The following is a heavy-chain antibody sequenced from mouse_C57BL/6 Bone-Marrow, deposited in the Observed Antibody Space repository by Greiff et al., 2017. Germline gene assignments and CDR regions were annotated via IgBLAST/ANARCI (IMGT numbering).Heavy chain of an antibody. J-gene: IGHJ1*03. CDR3: AKRSGEVSSHWYFDV. CDR2: IWGGGST. D-gene: IGHD1-1*01. Sequence: QVQLKQSGPGLVAPSQSLSITCTVSGFSLTSYGVDWVRQPPGKGLEWLGVIWGGGSTNYNSALMSRLSISKDNSKSQVFLKMNSLQTDDTAMDYCAKRSGEVSSHWYFDVWGTGTTVTVSS. V-gene: IGHV2-9*01. CDR1: GFSLTSYG.